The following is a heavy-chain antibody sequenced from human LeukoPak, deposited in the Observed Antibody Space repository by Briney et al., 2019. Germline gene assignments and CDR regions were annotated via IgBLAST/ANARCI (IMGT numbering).Heavy chain of an antibody. V-gene: IGHV3-43*02. CDR2: LRADGGTT. Sequence: GGSLRLSCAASGFTFGDYAMNWVRQAPGKGLEWVSLLRADGGTTHYADSVKGRFTISRDNSRNSLYLQMNSLRTEDTALYYFASDNTGGYEYWGQGTLVTVSP. J-gene: IGHJ4*02. CDR1: GFTFGDYA. CDR3: ASDNTGGYEY. D-gene: IGHD5-12*01.